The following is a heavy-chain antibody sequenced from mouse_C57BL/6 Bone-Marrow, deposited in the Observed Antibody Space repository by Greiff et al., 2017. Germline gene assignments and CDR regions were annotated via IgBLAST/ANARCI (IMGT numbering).Heavy chain of an antibody. V-gene: IGHV1-7*01. CDR3: ARNPLYYYGSSQYYFDY. CDR1: GYTFTSYW. D-gene: IGHD1-1*01. Sequence: QVQLQQSGAELAKPGASVKLSCKASGYTFTSYWMHWVKQRPGQGLEWIGYINPSSGYTKYNQKFKDKATLTADKSSSTAYMQLSSLTSEDSAVYFCARNPLYYYGSSQYYFDYWGQGTTLTVSS. CDR2: INPSSGYT. J-gene: IGHJ2*01.